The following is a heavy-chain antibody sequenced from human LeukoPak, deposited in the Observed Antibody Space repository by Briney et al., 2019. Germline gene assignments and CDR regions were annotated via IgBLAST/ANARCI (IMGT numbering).Heavy chain of an antibody. D-gene: IGHD4-17*01. CDR3: ASEAPVPLRFLAF. Sequence: PGGSLRLSCAASGFTFSSYWMSWVRQAPGKGLEWVANIKQDGSEKYYVDSVKGRFTISRDNAKNSLYLQMNSLRAEDTAVYYCASEAPVPLRFLAFWGQGTLVTVSS. CDR1: GFTFSSYW. J-gene: IGHJ4*02. V-gene: IGHV3-7*01. CDR2: IKQDGSEK.